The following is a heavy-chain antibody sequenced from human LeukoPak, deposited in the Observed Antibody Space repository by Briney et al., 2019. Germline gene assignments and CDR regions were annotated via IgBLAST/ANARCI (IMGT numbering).Heavy chain of an antibody. Sequence: GGSLRLSCAASGFTVSSNYMSWVRQAPGKGLEWVSVIYSGGSTYYADSVKGRFTISRDNSKNTLYVQMNSLRAEDTAVYYCARDKYDILTGYYSDYWGQGTLVTVSS. CDR2: IYSGGST. CDR3: ARDKYDILTGYYSDY. CDR1: GFTVSSNY. V-gene: IGHV3-66*01. D-gene: IGHD3-9*01. J-gene: IGHJ4*02.